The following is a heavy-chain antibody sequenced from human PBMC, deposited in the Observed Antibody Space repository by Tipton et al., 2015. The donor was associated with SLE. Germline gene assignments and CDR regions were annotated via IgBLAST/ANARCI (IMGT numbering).Heavy chain of an antibody. D-gene: IGHD1-1*01. Sequence: TLSLTCAVHDGSLSNYYWSWFRRPPGRGLEWIGEITRRGKTNYNPSLKSRVTISVDTSKNQFSLRLSSVTAADTAVYYCARAPGLERSYSYYYYMDVWGKGTTVTVSS. CDR1: DGSLSNYY. J-gene: IGHJ6*03. V-gene: IGHV4-34*01. CDR3: ARAPGLERSYSYYYYMDV. CDR2: ITRRGKT.